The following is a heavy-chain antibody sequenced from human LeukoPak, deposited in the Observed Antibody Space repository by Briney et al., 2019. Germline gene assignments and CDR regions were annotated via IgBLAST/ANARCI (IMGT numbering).Heavy chain of an antibody. D-gene: IGHD2-2*03. V-gene: IGHV1-18*01. CDR3: ARHLDPTDAFDI. Sequence: GASVKVSCKASGHTFTSYGISWVRQAPGQGLEWMGWISAYNGNTNYAQKLQGRVTMTTDTSTSTAYMELRSLGSDDTAVYYCARHLDPTDAFDIWGQGTMVTVSS. CDR1: GHTFTSYG. CDR2: ISAYNGNT. J-gene: IGHJ3*02.